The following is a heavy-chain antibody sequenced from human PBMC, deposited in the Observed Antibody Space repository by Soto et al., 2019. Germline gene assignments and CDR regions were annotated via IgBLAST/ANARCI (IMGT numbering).Heavy chain of an antibody. V-gene: IGHV1-3*01. CDR3: ARKYSYGLGTSYNWFDP. J-gene: IGHJ5*02. D-gene: IGHD5-18*01. CDR1: GYSFTNSA. CDR2: INAGSGSA. Sequence: GASVKVSCKASGYSFTNSAIHWLRQAPGQRFEWMGWINAGSGSAKYSQKFQGRVTMTRDTSTSTVYMELSSLRSEDTAVYYCARKYSYGLGTSYNWFDPWGQGTQVTVSS.